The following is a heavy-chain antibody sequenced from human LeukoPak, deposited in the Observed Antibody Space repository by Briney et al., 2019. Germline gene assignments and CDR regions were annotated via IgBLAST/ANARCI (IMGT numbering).Heavy chain of an antibody. V-gene: IGHV3-9*01. D-gene: IGHD3-10*01. Sequence: GGSLRLSCAASGFTFDDYAMHWVRQAPGKGLEWVSGISWNSGSIGYADSVKGRFTISRDNAKNSLYLQMNSLRAEDTAVYYCARGDVLLWFGEFYYYYGMDVWGQGTTVTVSS. CDR2: ISWNSGSI. CDR3: ARGDVLLWFGEFYYYYGMDV. CDR1: GFTFDDYA. J-gene: IGHJ6*02.